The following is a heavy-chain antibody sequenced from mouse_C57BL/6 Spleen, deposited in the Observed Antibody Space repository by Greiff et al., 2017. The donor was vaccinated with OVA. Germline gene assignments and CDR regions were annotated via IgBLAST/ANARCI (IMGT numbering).Heavy chain of an antibody. CDR1: GYTFTEYT. Sequence: VQLQQSGAELVKPGASVKLSCQASGYTFTEYTIHWVKQRSGQGLEWIGWFYPGSGSIKYNEKFKDKATLTADKSSSTAYKELSRSTSEDSAVYFCARHERDYYGNGYFDVWGTGTTVTVSS. CDR3: ARHERDYYGNGYFDV. D-gene: IGHD2-1*01. V-gene: IGHV1-62-2*01. J-gene: IGHJ1*03. CDR2: FYPGSGSI.